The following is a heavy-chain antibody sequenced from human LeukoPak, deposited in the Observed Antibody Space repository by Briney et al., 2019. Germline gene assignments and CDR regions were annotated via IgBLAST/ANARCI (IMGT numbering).Heavy chain of an antibody. V-gene: IGHV4-39*07. CDR1: GDSISRRGYY. J-gene: IGHJ6*03. Sequence: PSETLSLTCTVSGDSISRRGYYWGWIRQPPGEGLEWIGTIYYDGSTYYNPSLKSRVTMSVDTSKNQFSLKLSYVTAADTAVYYCARVDVFGVVSSDYYYYYMDVWGKGTTVTVSS. D-gene: IGHD3-3*01. CDR2: IYYDGST. CDR3: ARVDVFGVVSSDYYYYYMDV.